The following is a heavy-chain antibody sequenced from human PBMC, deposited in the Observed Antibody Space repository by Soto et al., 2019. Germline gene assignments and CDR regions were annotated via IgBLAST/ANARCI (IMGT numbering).Heavy chain of an antibody. J-gene: IGHJ4*02. CDR2: IYYSGST. D-gene: IGHD6-13*01. CDR1: GGSISSGGYY. CDR3: ARVRPIAAAGYYFDY. V-gene: IGHV4-31*03. Sequence: QVQLQESGPGLVKPSQTLSLTCTVSGGSISSGGYYWSWIRQHPGKGLEWIGYIYYSGSTYYNPSLKSRVTIAVDTSKNQCSLKLSSVTAADTAVYYCARVRPIAAAGYYFDYWGQGTLVTVSS.